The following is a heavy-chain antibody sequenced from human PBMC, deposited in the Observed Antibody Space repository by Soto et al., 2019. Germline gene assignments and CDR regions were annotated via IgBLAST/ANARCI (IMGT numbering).Heavy chain of an antibody. D-gene: IGHD3-22*01. CDR2: IYYGGST. CDR1: GRSMSSGDYS. V-gene: IGHV4-30-2*01. CDR3: ARVRREYDNSGPVDY. Sequence: TSETLSLTCAVSGRSMSSGDYSWNWIRQPPGKGLEWIGYIYYGGSTYNNPSLQSRVTMSLDRSRNQFSLKLNSVTAADTAVYYCARVRREYDNSGPVDYWGQGTLVTVSS. J-gene: IGHJ4*02.